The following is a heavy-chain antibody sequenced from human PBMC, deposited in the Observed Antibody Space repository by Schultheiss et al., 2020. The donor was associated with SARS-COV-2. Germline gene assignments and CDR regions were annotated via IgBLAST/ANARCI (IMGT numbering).Heavy chain of an antibody. CDR3: ARDPDYYDSSGYYDY. V-gene: IGHV3-30*03. CDR1: GFTFSSYG. D-gene: IGHD3-22*01. J-gene: IGHJ4*02. CDR2: ISYDGSNK. Sequence: GGSLRLSCAASGFTFSSYGMHWVRQAPGKGLEWVAVISYDGSNKYYADSVKGRFTISRDNSKNTLYLQMNSLRAEDTAVYYCARDPDYYDSSGYYDYWGQGTLVTVSS.